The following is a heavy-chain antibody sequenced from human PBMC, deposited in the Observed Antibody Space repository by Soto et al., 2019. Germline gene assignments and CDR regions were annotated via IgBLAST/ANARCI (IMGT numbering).Heavy chain of an antibody. D-gene: IGHD1-1*01. Sequence: PEETLSLTCAVSSGSISSSNWWSWVRQPPGKGLEWIGSIYYSGSTYYNPSLKSRVTISVDTSKNQFSLKLSSVTAADTAVYYCARQNGLQTGYFDYWGQGTLVTVSS. CDR3: ARQNGLQTGYFDY. J-gene: IGHJ4*02. V-gene: IGHV4-39*01. CDR1: SGSISSSNW. CDR2: IYYSGST.